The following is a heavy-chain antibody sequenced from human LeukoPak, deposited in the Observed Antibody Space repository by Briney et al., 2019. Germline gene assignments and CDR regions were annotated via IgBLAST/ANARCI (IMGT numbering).Heavy chain of an antibody. V-gene: IGHV4-30-4*01. CDR2: IYYSGST. J-gene: IGHJ5*02. Sequence: SETLSLTCTVSGGSISSGDYYWSWIRQPPGEGLEWIGYIYYSGSTYYNPSLKSRVTISVDTSKNQFSLKLSSVTAADTAVYYCARGGSGSYYNVWFDPWGQGTLVTVSS. D-gene: IGHD3-10*01. CDR1: GGSISSGDYY. CDR3: ARGGSGSYYNVWFDP.